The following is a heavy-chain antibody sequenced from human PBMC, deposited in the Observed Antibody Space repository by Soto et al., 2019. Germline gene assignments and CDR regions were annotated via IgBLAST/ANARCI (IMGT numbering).Heavy chain of an antibody. CDR1: SGSIDTTNW. J-gene: IGHJ6*02. Sequence: TSETLSLTCAVSSGSIDTTNWWSWVRQPPGKGLEWIGEIFHSGNTYYNPSLASRLTISVDTSKNQFSLNLRSVTAADTAVYYCARRTWGMDVWGQGTTVT. CDR2: IFHSGNT. CDR3: ARRTWGMDV. V-gene: IGHV4-4*02. D-gene: IGHD2-8*01.